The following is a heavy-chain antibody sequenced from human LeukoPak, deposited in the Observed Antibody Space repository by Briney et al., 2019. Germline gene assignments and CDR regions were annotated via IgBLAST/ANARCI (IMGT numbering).Heavy chain of an antibody. CDR2: IYTSGST. Sequence: SETLSLTCTVSGGSISSYYWSWIRQPPGKGLEWIGYIYTSGSTNYNPSLKSRVTISVDTSKNQFSPKLSSVTAADTAVYYCARTSGNIDYWGQGTLVTVSS. V-gene: IGHV4-4*09. D-gene: IGHD1-26*01. CDR3: ARTSGNIDY. J-gene: IGHJ4*02. CDR1: GGSISSYY.